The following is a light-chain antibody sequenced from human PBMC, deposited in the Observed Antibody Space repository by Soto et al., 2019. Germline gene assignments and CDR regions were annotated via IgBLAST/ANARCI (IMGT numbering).Light chain of an antibody. J-gene: IGLJ1*01. CDR2: DAT. V-gene: IGLV3-21*02. CDR3: QVWHSSSVDYV. CDR1: KLGSKI. Sequence: SYELTQPPSVSVAPGQTARITCGGDKLGSKIVHWYKQRPGQAPVAVVFDATDRPSGIPDRFSGSNSGDTATLTISSVEAGDEADYYCQVWHSSSVDYVFGSGTKVTVL.